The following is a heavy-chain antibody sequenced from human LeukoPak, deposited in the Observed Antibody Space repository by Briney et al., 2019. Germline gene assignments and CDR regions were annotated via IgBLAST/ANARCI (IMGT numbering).Heavy chain of an antibody. D-gene: IGHD2-8*01. V-gene: IGHV4-39*07. J-gene: IGHJ3*02. Sequence: SETLSLTCTVSGGSISSSSYYWGWIRQPPGKGLEWIGSIYYSGSTYYNPSLKSRVTISVDTSKNQFSLKLSSVTAADTAVYYCARVQGLIDAFDIWGQGTMVTVSS. CDR2: IYYSGST. CDR1: GGSISSSSYY. CDR3: ARVQGLIDAFDI.